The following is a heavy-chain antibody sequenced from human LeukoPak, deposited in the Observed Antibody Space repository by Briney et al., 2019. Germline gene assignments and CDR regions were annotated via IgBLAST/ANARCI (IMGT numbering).Heavy chain of an antibody. J-gene: IGHJ4*02. D-gene: IGHD3-10*01. CDR3: ARDGEGGYPVDY. CDR2: IDSDGSST. V-gene: IGHV3-74*01. CDR1: GFTFSSYA. Sequence: PGGSLRLSCAASGFTFSSYAMSWVRQAPGKGLEWVSRIDSDGSSTTYADSVKGRFTISRDNAKNTLYLQMNSLRAEDTAVYYCARDGEGGYPVDYWGQGTLVTVSS.